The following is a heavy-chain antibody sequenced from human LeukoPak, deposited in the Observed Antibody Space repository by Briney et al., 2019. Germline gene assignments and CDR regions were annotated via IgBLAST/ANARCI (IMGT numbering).Heavy chain of an antibody. CDR1: GYTFTGYH. D-gene: IGHD1-1*01. CDR3: ARENWNDGAFDI. CDR2: INPKSGGT. J-gene: IGHJ3*02. V-gene: IGHV1-2*02. Sequence: AAVNVSCKASGYTFTGYHMHWVRQAPGQGLEWMGWINPKSGGTNYAQMFQGRVTMTRDTSISTAYMELRRLRSDDTAVYYCARENWNDGAFDIWGQGTMVTVSS.